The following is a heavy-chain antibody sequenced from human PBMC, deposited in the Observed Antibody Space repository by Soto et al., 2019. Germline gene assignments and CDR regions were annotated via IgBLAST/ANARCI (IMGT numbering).Heavy chain of an antibody. Sequence: ASVKVSCKASGGTFSSYTISWVRQAPGQGLEWMGRIIPILGIANYAQKFQGRVTITADKSTSTAYMELSSLRSEGTAVYYCARVRGYCTNGVCYEDHWDLDYYYMDVWSKGTTVTVSS. D-gene: IGHD2-8*01. CDR2: IIPILGIA. V-gene: IGHV1-69*02. J-gene: IGHJ6*03. CDR3: ARVRGYCTNGVCYEDHWDLDYYYMDV. CDR1: GGTFSSYT.